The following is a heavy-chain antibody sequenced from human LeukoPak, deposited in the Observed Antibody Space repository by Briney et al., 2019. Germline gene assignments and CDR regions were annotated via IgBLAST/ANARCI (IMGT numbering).Heavy chain of an antibody. V-gene: IGHV3-74*01. D-gene: IGHD5-12*01. CDR1: GLPFNTYW. CDR2: IGTEGSST. Sequence: GGSLTLSCAVWGLPFNTYWMLWVRQVPEKGRVWVSRIGTEGSSTIYTDSVRGRFTISRDNAKNTLYLQMNSLRAEDTAVYYCARVGDSPYFDYWGQGSLVTVSS. J-gene: IGHJ4*02. CDR3: ARVGDSPYFDY.